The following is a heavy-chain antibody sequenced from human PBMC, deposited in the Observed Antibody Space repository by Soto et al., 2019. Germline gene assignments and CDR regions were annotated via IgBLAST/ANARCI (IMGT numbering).Heavy chain of an antibody. J-gene: IGHJ4*02. CDR3: ARDSPASDY. CDR1: GYTFSSYA. CDR2: ISAYSGNT. Sequence: QVQLVQSGAEVKKPGASVKVSCKASGYTFSSYAITWVRQAPGQGLEWMAWISAYSGNTNYAQKFQGRVTMTTDTSTSTGYMELRSLSSDDTAVYYCARDSPASDYWGQGTLVTVSS. V-gene: IGHV1-18*01.